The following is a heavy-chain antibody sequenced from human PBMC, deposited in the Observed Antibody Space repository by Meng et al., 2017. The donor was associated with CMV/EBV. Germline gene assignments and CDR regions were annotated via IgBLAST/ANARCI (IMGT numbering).Heavy chain of an antibody. CDR3: AKDSVVFRYGSGSYPYFDY. Sequence: GGSLRLSCAASGFTFSSYGMHWVRQAPGKGLEWVAFIRYDGSNKYYADSVKGRFTISRDNSKNTLYLQMNSLRAEDTAVYYCAKDSVVFRYGSGSYPYFDYWGQGTLVT. CDR2: IRYDGSNK. D-gene: IGHD3-10*01. V-gene: IGHV3-30*02. J-gene: IGHJ4*02. CDR1: GFTFSSYG.